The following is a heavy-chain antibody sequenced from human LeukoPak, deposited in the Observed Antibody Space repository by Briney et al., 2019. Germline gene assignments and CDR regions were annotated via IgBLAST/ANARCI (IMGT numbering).Heavy chain of an antibody. CDR1: GFTVSSNY. D-gene: IGHD3-10*01. V-gene: IGHV3-53*01. CDR3: ATLTYYYGSGSSQFDY. J-gene: IGHJ4*02. Sequence: PGGSLRLSCAASGFTVSSNYMSWVRQAPGKGLEWVSVIYSGGSTYYADSVKGRFTISRDNSKNTLYLQMNSLRAEDTAVYYCATLTYYYGSGSSQFDYWGQGTLVTVSS. CDR2: IYSGGST.